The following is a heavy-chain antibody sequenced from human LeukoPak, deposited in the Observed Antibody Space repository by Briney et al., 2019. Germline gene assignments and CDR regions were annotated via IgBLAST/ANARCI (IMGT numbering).Heavy chain of an antibody. CDR2: MNPHSGET. CDR3: ARGMDAEAFQN. V-gene: IGHV1-2*02. Sequence: ASVTVSCKPSGYRFTAYPLHWVRQAPGQGLEWLGWMNPHSGETNNAQKFQGRVTMTRDTSISVAYMQLSSLRSDDTAVYYCARGMDAEAFQNWGQGTLVTVSS. J-gene: IGHJ1*01. CDR1: GYRFTAYP. D-gene: IGHD2-2*03.